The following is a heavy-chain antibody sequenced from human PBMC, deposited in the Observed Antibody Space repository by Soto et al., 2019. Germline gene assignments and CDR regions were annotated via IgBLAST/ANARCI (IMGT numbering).Heavy chain of an antibody. Sequence: PSDTLSLTCTVSGGSISSSSYYWGWIRQPPGKGLEWIGSIYYSGSTYYNPSLKSRVTISVDTSKNQFSLKLSSVTAADTAVYYCARQVNYGDWNFDYWGQGTLVTVSS. CDR2: IYYSGST. CDR1: GGSISSSSYY. J-gene: IGHJ4*02. D-gene: IGHD4-17*01. CDR3: ARQVNYGDWNFDY. V-gene: IGHV4-39*01.